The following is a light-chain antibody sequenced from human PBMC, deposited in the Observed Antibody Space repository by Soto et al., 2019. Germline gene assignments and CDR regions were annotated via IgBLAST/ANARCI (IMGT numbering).Light chain of an antibody. CDR1: QSVSSIY. CDR3: QQYGSSPPYT. Sequence: EIVLTQSPGTLSLSPGERATLSCRASQSVSSIYLAWYQQKPGQAPRLLIDGASSRATGIPDRVSGSGSGTDFTLTISRLEPEDFAVYYWQQYGSSPPYTFGQGTKLEIK. V-gene: IGKV3-20*01. CDR2: GAS. J-gene: IGKJ2*01.